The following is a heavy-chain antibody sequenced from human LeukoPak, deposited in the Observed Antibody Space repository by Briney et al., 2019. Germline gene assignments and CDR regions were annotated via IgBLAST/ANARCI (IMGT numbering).Heavy chain of an antibody. V-gene: IGHV1-46*01. Sequence: ASVKVSCKASGYTFTSYYMHWVRQAPGQGLEWMGIINPSGGCTSYAQKFQGRVTMTRDTSTSTVYMELSSLRSEDTAVYYCARENSAYYYDSSGYQLDYWGQGTLVTVSS. CDR2: INPSGGCT. CDR1: GYTFTSYY. J-gene: IGHJ4*02. CDR3: ARENSAYYYDSSGYQLDY. D-gene: IGHD3-22*01.